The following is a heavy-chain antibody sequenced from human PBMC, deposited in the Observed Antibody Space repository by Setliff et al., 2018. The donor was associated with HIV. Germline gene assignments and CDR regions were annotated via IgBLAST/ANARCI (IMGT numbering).Heavy chain of an antibody. J-gene: IGHJ5*02. CDR1: GGSISSSSYY. CDR2: IYYSGST. V-gene: IGHV4-39*07. CDR3: ARDMTAVTYYYDSSGPS. Sequence: SETLSLTCTVSGGSISSSSYYWGWIRQPPGKGLEWIGSIYYSGSTYYNPSLKSRVTISVDTSKNQFSLKLSSVTAADTAMYYCARDMTAVTYYYDSSGPSWGPGTLVTVSS. D-gene: IGHD3-22*01.